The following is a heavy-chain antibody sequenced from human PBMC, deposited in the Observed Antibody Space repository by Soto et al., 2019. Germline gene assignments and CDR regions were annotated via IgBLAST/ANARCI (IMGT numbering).Heavy chain of an antibody. D-gene: IGHD2-2*02. Sequence: PGGSLRLSCVGSGFTFSTYSINWVRQAPGKGLEWVSSISSRSDIYYADSVKGRFIISRDNAKNSVSLQMNSLRAEDTAVYYCAREYTAWPLAYGLDVWGQGTTVTVSS. CDR1: GFTFSTYS. CDR3: AREYTAWPLAYGLDV. V-gene: IGHV3-21*01. CDR2: ISSRSDI. J-gene: IGHJ6*02.